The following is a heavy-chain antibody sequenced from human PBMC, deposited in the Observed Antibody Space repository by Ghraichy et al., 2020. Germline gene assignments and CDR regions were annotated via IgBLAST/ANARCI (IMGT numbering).Heavy chain of an antibody. CDR1: GFTFDDYT. Sequence: GSLRLSCAASGFTFDDYTMHWVRQAPGKGLEWVSLISWDGGSTYYADSVKGRFTISRDNSKNSLYLQMNSLRTEDTALYYCANGNWLGALDYWGQGTLVTVSS. D-gene: IGHD3-22*01. J-gene: IGHJ4*02. CDR2: ISWDGGST. CDR3: ANGNWLGALDY. V-gene: IGHV3-43*01.